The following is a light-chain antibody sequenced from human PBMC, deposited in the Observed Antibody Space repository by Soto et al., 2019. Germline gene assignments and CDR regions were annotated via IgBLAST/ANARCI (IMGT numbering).Light chain of an antibody. CDR3: CSYAGGASVV. V-gene: IGLV2-23*01. J-gene: IGLJ2*01. CDR1: IIDVGRYNL. CDR2: EDI. Sequence: QSALTQPASVSGSPGQSITISCTGTIIDVGRYNLVSGYQQHPDKAPKLIIYEDIERPSGVSHRFSGSTSGNTASLTISGLQTEDEAKYFCCSYAGGASVVFGGGTKLTVL.